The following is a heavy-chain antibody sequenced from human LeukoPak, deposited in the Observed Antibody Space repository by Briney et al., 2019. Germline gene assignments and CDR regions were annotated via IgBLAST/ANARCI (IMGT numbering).Heavy chain of an antibody. V-gene: IGHV1-18*01. Sequence: ASVKVSCKASGYTFTTYGVTWVRQAPGQGFEWMGWMYTYNGHTDYAPKLQSRVTTTTDTSMHQAYMDLRSLRFAAKAVYYCARVCCGSTGCYNSFDPWGQGTQVSVSS. CDR2: MYTYNGHT. D-gene: IGHD2-2*01. CDR3: ARVCCGSTGCYNSFDP. CDR1: GYTFTTYG. J-gene: IGHJ5*02.